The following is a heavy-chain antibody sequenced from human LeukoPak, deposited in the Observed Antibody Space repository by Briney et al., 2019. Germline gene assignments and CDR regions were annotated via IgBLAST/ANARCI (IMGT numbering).Heavy chain of an antibody. V-gene: IGHV3-48*04. J-gene: IGHJ4*02. CDR3: AREPSYYFDY. CDR1: GFTFSSHG. CDR2: IIPSGHTT. Sequence: GGSLRLSCAASGFTFSSHGMNWVRQAPGKGLEWVSGIIPSGHTTYYADSVRGRFTISRDNAKNSLYLQMNSLRAEDTAVYYCAREPSYYFDYLGQGTLVTVSS.